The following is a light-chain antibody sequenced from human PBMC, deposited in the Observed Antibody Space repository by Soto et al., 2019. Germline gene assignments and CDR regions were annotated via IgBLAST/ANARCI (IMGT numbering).Light chain of an antibody. CDR3: SSYTSTSTVV. CDR1: SSDVGSYNL. Sequence: QSALTQPASVSGSPGQSITISCTGTSSDVGSYNLVSWYQQYPGKAPQLMIYEGSKRPSGVSNRFSGSKSGNTAYLTISGLQAEDEADYYCSSYTSTSTVVFGGGTKLTVL. CDR2: EGS. V-gene: IGLV2-14*02. J-gene: IGLJ2*01.